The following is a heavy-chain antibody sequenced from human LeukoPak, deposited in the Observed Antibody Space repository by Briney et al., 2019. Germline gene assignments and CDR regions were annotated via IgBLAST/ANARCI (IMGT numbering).Heavy chain of an antibody. D-gene: IGHD2-15*01. CDR3: VKGVSGAYSKYFQY. Sequence: GGSLRLSCAASGFTFNSYSMSWVRQAPGKGLEWVSAISGSGGSTYYADSVRGQFSISRDSSKDTLYLQMSSLRAEDTAVYYCVKGVSGAYSKYFQYWGQGTLVTVSS. CDR1: GFTFNSYS. CDR2: ISGSGGST. V-gene: IGHV3-23*01. J-gene: IGHJ1*01.